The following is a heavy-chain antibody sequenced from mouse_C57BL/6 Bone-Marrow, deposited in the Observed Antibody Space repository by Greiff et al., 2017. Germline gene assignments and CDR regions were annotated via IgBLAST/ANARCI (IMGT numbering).Heavy chain of an antibody. V-gene: IGHV5-6*02. J-gene: IGHJ2*01. Sequence: DVKLVESGGDLVKPGGSLKISCAASGFSFSSYGMSWVRQTPDKRLEWVATLCSGGSYTYYPDSVKGRFTISRDNAKNTLYLQMSSLKSEDTAMYYCARLGFHYDDWVQGTTLTVSS. CDR2: LCSGGSYT. D-gene: IGHD4-1*01. CDR3: ARLGFHYDD. CDR1: GFSFSSYG.